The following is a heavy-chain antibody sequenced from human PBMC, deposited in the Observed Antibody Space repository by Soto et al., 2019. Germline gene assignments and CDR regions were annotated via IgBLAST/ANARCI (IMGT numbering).Heavy chain of an antibody. CDR1: GFTFSSYG. CDR2: ISYDGSNK. Sequence: QVQLVESGGGVVQPGRSLRLSCAASGFTFSSYGMHWVRQAPGKGLEWVAVISYDGSNKYYADSVKGRFTISGDNSKNTLYLQMNSLRAEDTAVYYCAKGLAYCGGDCYSHFDLWGRGTLVIVSS. J-gene: IGHJ2*01. CDR3: AKGLAYCGGDCYSHFDL. V-gene: IGHV3-30*18. D-gene: IGHD2-21*02.